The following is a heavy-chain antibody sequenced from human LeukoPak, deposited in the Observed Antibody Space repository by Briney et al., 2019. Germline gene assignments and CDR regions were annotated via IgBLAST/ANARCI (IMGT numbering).Heavy chain of an antibody. CDR1: GGSFSGYY. V-gene: IGHV4-34*01. Sequence: PSETLSLTCAVYGGSFSGYYWSWIRQPPGKGLEWIGEINHSGSTNYNPSLKSRVTISVDTSKNQFSLKLSSVTAADTAVYYCARAGRYFDWLRAHDAFDIWGQGTMVTVSS. CDR3: ARAGRYFDWLRAHDAFDI. J-gene: IGHJ3*02. CDR2: INHSGST. D-gene: IGHD3-9*01.